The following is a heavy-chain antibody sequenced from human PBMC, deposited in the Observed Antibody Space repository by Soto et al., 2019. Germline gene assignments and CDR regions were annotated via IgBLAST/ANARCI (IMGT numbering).Heavy chain of an antibody. D-gene: IGHD2-8*01. CDR2: INPSGGST. J-gene: IGHJ4*02. Sequence: ASVKVSCKASGYTFTSYYMHWVRQAPGQGLEWMGIINPSGGSTSYAQKFQGRVTMTRDTSTSTVYMELSSLRSEDTAVYYCARAYCTNGVCYYYFDYWGQGTLVTVSS. CDR1: GYTFTSYY. V-gene: IGHV1-46*01. CDR3: ARAYCTNGVCYYYFDY.